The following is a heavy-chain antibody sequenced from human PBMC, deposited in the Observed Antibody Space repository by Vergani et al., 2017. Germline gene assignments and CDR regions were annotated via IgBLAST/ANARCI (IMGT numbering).Heavy chain of an antibody. D-gene: IGHD2-15*01. J-gene: IGHJ6*02. CDR1: GFTFSSYG. CDR2: IKQDGSEK. CDR3: ASLTYCSGGSCPDYYYGMDV. V-gene: IGHV3-7*03. Sequence: VQLVESGGGVVQPGRSLRLSCAASGFTFSSYGMHWVRQAPGKGLEWVANIKQDGSEKYYVDSVKGRFTISRDNAKNSLYLQMNSLRADDTAVYYCASLTYCSGGSCPDYYYGMDVWGQGTTVTVSS.